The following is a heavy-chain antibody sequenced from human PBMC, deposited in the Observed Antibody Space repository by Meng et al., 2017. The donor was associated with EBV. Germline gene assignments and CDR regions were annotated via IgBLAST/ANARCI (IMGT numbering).Heavy chain of an antibody. Sequence: EVQLVEFGGGLVQPGGLXXLSCAAYGFSFSAYSMNWVRQAPGKGLEWLSFISTTGSYISYADSVKGRFTVSRDNAENSLHLQMNSLSAEDTAVYYCARDRRHSASLDYWGQGTLVTVSS. CDR2: ISTTGSYI. J-gene: IGHJ4*02. CDR3: ARDRRHSASLDY. D-gene: IGHD1-26*01. V-gene: IGHV3-21*06. CDR1: GFSFSAYS.